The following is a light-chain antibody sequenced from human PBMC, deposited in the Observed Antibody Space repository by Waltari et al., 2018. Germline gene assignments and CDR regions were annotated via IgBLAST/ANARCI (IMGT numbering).Light chain of an antibody. CDR3: CSYAGRSIWV. J-gene: IGLJ3*02. V-gene: IGLV2-23*02. CDR2: EVI. CDR1: SSNVGFYNL. Sequence: QSALTQPASVSGSPGQSITLSSTGTSSNVGFYNLVSWYQQHPDKAPKLLVYEVIERPSGVSSRFSGSKSGNTASLTISGLQAEDEADYYCCSYAGRSIWVFGGGTKVTVL.